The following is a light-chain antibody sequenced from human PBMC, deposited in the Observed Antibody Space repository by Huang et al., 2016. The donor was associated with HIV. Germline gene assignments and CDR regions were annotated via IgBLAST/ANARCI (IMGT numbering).Light chain of an antibody. CDR3: MQALHTPYT. CDR2: LGS. CDR1: RSLLHSNGDNY. V-gene: IGKV2-28*01. Sequence: DIVMIQSPLSLPVTPGEPASSSCTSIRSLLHSNGDNYLDWYLQKPGQSPQLLIFLGSNRGSGVPDRFSCSGSGTYFSLKISRVEAEDVGVYYCMQALHTPYTFGQGTKLEIK. J-gene: IGKJ2*01.